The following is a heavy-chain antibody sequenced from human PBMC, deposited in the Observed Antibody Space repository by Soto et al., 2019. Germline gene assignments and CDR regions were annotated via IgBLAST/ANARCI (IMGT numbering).Heavy chain of an antibody. Sequence: PSETLSLTCAVYGGSFSGYYWSWIRQPPGKGLEWIGEINHSGSTNYNPSLKSRVTISVDTSKNQFSLKLSSVTAADTAAYYCARESVAVTTRGNWFDPWGQGTLVTVSS. V-gene: IGHV4-34*01. J-gene: IGHJ5*02. D-gene: IGHD2-21*02. CDR3: ARESVAVTTRGNWFDP. CDR1: GGSFSGYY. CDR2: INHSGST.